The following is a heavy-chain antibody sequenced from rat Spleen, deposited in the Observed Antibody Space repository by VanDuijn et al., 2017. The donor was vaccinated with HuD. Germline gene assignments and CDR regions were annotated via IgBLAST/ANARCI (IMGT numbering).Heavy chain of an antibody. J-gene: IGHJ2*01. CDR1: GFTFSDYN. D-gene: IGHD1-9*01. V-gene: IGHV5-7*01. Sequence: EVQLVESDGGLVQPGRSLKLSCAASGFTFSDYNMAWVRQAPKKGLEWVAIITYDGSSTYYLDSVKGRFSISRDNAKSTLSLQMDSLRSEDTATYYCARRHYGYTDYFDYWGQGVMVTVSS. CDR3: ARRHYGYTDYFDY. CDR2: ITYDGSST.